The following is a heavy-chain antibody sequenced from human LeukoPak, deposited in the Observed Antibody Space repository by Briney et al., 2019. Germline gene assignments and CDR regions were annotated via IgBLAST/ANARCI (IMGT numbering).Heavy chain of an antibody. D-gene: IGHD2-15*01. J-gene: IGHJ4*02. CDR3: ARHGSYSLAF. V-gene: IGHV4-4*02. CDR2: IFYIGRA. Sequence: SETLSLACAVSGVSIGSGGYWSWVRQPPGKGLEWIGQIFYIGRAHYNPSFESRVIMSIDNSRNQLSLRFNSVTAADTAVYYCARHGSYSLAFWGQGALVTVSS. CDR1: GVSIGSGGY.